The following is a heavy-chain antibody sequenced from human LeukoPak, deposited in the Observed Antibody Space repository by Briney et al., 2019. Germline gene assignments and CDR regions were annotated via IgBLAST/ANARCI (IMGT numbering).Heavy chain of an antibody. J-gene: IGHJ4*02. Sequence: ASVKVSCKAPRYTFSGYYIHWVRQAPGQGLEWMAWINPSNGDTNYAQKFQGRVTMTRDTSISTAYMELTRLISDDTAVYYCARVGSSGWYVHPTLDYWGQGTLVTVSS. CDR2: INPSNGDT. CDR3: ARVGSSGWYVHPTLDY. CDR1: RYTFSGYY. V-gene: IGHV1-2*02. D-gene: IGHD6-19*01.